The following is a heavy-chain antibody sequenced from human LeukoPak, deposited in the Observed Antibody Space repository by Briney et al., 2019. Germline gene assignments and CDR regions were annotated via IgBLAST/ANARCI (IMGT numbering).Heavy chain of an antibody. CDR1: GFTLSTYA. CDR3: AKGSCRSTSRYVWQYYFDS. Sequence: PGGSLRLSCAASGFTLSTYAMSWVRQAPGKGLEWVSAISGSGGSTYYADSVKGRLTISRDNSRNTLYLQMNSLRADDTAAYYCAKGSCRSTSRYVWQYYFDSWGQGTLVTVSS. D-gene: IGHD2-2*01. J-gene: IGHJ4*02. CDR2: ISGSGGST. V-gene: IGHV3-23*01.